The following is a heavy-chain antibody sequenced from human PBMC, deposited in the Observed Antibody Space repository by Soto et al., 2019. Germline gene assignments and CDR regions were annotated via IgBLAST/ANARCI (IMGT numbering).Heavy chain of an antibody. CDR1: GGSISSYY. CDR2: IYYSGST. D-gene: IGHD1-1*01. Sequence: SETLSLTCTVSGGSISSYYWSWIRQPPGKGLEWIGYIYYSGSTNYNPSLKSRVTISVDTSKNQFSLKLSSVTAADTAVYYCVRESWNYNYYYGMDVWGQGTTVTVSS. V-gene: IGHV4-59*01. J-gene: IGHJ6*02. CDR3: VRESWNYNYYYGMDV.